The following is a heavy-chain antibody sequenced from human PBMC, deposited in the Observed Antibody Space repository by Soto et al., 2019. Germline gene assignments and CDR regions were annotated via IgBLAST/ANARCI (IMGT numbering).Heavy chain of an antibody. CDR1: GGSISTSNYY. J-gene: IGHJ4*02. V-gene: IGHV4-39*01. D-gene: IGHD2-21*02. Sequence: KPSETLSLTCTVSGGSISTSNYYWGWVRQPPGKGLDWIGNIYYSGTTYYNPSLKSRVTISVDTSKNQFSLKLNSVTAADTAVYYCATFVVPASRHTDFDHWGPGTLVTVSS. CDR3: ATFVVPASRHTDFDH. CDR2: IYYSGTT.